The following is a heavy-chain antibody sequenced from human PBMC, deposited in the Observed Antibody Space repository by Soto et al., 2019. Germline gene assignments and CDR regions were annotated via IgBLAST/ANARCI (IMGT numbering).Heavy chain of an antibody. J-gene: IGHJ4*01. V-gene: IGHV3-23*01. D-gene: IGHD4-17*01. CDR2: ISGRGGST. Sequence: GGSLRLSCAASGFIFNNYAINWARQVPGKGLEWVSGISGRGGSTCYADSMTGRFTISRDYCKNTFNLQTSSMRDEDTAIYYCAKPGRAGDYAGSFGSWGQGTLVTVSS. CDR3: AKPGRAGDYAGSFGS. CDR1: GFIFNNYA.